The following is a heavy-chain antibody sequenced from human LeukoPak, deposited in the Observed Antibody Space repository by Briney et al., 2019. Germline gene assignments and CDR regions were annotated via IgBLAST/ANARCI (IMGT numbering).Heavy chain of an antibody. D-gene: IGHD4-17*01. CDR2: INHSGSA. CDR3: ARGQGTVTTH. J-gene: IGHJ4*02. Sequence: PSETLSLTCAVSGRSFSAYYWTWIRQPPGKGLEWIGEINHSGSANYNPSLKSRVTISLDTSKNQFSLKLSSVTAADTAVYYCARGQGTVTTHWGQGTLVTVSS. V-gene: IGHV4-34*01. CDR1: GRSFSAYY.